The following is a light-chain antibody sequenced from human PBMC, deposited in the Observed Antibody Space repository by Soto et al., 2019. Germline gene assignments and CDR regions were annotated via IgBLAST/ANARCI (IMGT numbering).Light chain of an antibody. V-gene: IGKV3-15*01. Sequence: EIVMTQSPATLSVSPGESASLSCRASESVSSNLAWYQQKPGQSPRLLIFGASTRATGVPARFSGNGSETEFTLTISSLVSEDSVVYYCQQYNNWPPWTFGRGTKVEIK. CDR2: GAS. CDR1: ESVSSN. J-gene: IGKJ1*01. CDR3: QQYNNWPPWT.